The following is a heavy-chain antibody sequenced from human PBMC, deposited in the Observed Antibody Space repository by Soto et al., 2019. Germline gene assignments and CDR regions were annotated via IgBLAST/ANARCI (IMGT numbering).Heavy chain of an antibody. Sequence: QVQLVQSGAEVKKPGASVKVSCKASGYTFTGYYMHWVRQAPGQGLEWMGWINPNSGGTNYAQKFQGWVTMTRDTSISTAYMELSRLRSDDTAVYYCARAGPDVDTAMVYYYYGMDVWGQGTTVTVSS. V-gene: IGHV1-2*04. CDR3: ARAGPDVDTAMVYYYYGMDV. CDR1: GYTFTGYY. CDR2: INPNSGGT. J-gene: IGHJ6*02. D-gene: IGHD5-18*01.